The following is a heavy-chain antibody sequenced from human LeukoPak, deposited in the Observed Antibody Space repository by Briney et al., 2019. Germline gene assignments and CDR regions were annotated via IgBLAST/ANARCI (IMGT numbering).Heavy chain of an antibody. CDR2: IYSSGST. CDR3: ARGSGFGFYYYYYYMDV. J-gene: IGHJ6*03. V-gene: IGHV4-59*01. CDR1: GGSIRGYY. Sequence: SETLSLTCNVSGGSIRGYYWSWIRQPPGKGLEWIGYIYSSGSTNYNPSLKSRVTMSVDTSKNQFSLKVSSVTAADTAVYYCARGSGFGFYYYYYYMDVWGKGTTVTISS. D-gene: IGHD3-10*01.